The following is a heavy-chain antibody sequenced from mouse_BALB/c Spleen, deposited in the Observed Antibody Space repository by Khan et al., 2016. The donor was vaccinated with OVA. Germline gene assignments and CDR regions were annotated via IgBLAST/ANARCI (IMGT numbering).Heavy chain of an antibody. J-gene: IGHJ1*01. V-gene: IGHV3-2*02. CDR2: ITYSGST. CDR3: ARRSV. Sequence: EAQLQESGPGLVKPSQFLSLTCTVTGYSITSDYAWNWIRQFPGNKLEWMGYITYSGSTSYNPSLKSRISINRDTSQNQFFLPLNSVTTEDTATDFCARRSVWGAGTTVTVSS. CDR1: GYSITSDYA.